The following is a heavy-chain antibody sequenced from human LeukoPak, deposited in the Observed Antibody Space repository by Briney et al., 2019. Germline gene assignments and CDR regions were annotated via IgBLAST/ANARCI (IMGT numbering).Heavy chain of an antibody. CDR1: GGTFISYA. V-gene: IGHV1-69*01. J-gene: IGHJ4*02. CDR2: IIPIFGTA. Sequence: SVKVSCKASGGTFISYAISWVRQAPGQGLEWMGGIIPIFGTANYAQKFQGRVTITADESTSTAYMELSSLRSEDTAVYYCARVDTAWYQPFDYWGQGTLVTVSS. D-gene: IGHD5-18*01. CDR3: ARVDTAWYQPFDY.